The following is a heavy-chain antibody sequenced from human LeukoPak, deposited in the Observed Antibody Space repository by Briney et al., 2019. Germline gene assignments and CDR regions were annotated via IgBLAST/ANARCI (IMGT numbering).Heavy chain of an antibody. V-gene: IGHV1-18*01. D-gene: IGHD3-10*01. J-gene: IGHJ5*02. Sequence: GASVKVSCKASGYTFTSYGISWVRQAPGQGLEWMGWISAYNGNTNYAQKLQGRVTMTTDTSTSTAYMELRSLRSDDTAVYYCARVPSITMVRGVSILVGYNWFDPWGQGTLVTVSS. CDR1: GYTFTSYG. CDR3: ARVPSITMVRGVSILVGYNWFDP. CDR2: ISAYNGNT.